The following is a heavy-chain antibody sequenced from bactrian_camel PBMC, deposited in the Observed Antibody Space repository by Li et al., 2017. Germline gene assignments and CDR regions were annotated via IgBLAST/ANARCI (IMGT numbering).Heavy chain of an antibody. CDR3: AATRLGLCGDLLRRSQAAY. CDR1: DDTYSSYS. J-gene: IGHJ4*01. D-gene: IGHD1*01. V-gene: IGHV3S42*01. CDR2: IYTSSSAT. Sequence: VQLVESGGGSVQNGGSLRLSCAFSDDTYSSYSMGWFRQAPGKEREGVAGIYTSSSATIYADSVKGRLSISQDVAKSTVYLQMNSLKPEDTAMYYCAATRLGLCGDLLRRSQAAYWGRGTQVTVS.